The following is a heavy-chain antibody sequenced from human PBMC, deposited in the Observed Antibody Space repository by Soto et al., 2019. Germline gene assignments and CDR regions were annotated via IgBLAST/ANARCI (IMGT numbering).Heavy chain of an antibody. CDR3: ARFSGGSYNTYYFYYGMDV. CDR1: GYTFTSYG. J-gene: IGHJ6*02. CDR2: ISAYNGNT. Sequence: ASVKVSCKASGYTFTSYGISWVRQAPGQGLDWMGWISAYNGNTKYAQDLQGRVTMTTDTSTSTAYMELRSLRSDDTAMYYCARFSGGSYNTYYFYYGMDVWGQGXTVTVSS. D-gene: IGHD2-15*01. V-gene: IGHV1-18*04.